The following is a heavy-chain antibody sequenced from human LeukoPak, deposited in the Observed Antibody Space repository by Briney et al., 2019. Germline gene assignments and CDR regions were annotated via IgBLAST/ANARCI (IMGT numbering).Heavy chain of an antibody. D-gene: IGHD6-19*01. J-gene: IGHJ4*02. CDR3: ATSGWYLLPGIY. CDR1: GGSISSYY. CDR2: IYYSGST. Sequence: PSETLSLTCTVSGGSISSYYWSWIRQPPGKGLEWIGYIYYSGSTNYNPSLKSRVTISVDTSKNQFSLKLSSVTAADTAVFYCATSGWYLLPGIYWGQGTLVTVSP. V-gene: IGHV4-59*08.